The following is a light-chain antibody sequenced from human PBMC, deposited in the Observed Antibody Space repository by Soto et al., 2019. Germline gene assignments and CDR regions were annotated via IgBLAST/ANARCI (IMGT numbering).Light chain of an antibody. V-gene: IGKV1-5*03. J-gene: IGKJ3*01. CDR3: QQYSGYSLFT. CDR2: KAS. CDR1: QTISSW. Sequence: DIQMTQSPSTLSASVGDRVTIICRASQTISSWLAWYQQKGGQAPKLLISKASILDSGVPSRFSGSGSGTEFTLTIGGLQPDDFATYYCQQYSGYSLFTFGPGTIVDIK.